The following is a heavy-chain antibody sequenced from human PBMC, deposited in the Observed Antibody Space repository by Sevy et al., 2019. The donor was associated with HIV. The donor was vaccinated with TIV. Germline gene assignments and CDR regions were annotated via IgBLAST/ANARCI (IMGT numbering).Heavy chain of an antibody. D-gene: IGHD3-10*01. CDR2: ISGSGGST. J-gene: IGHJ4*02. Sequence: GGSLRLSCAASGFTFSSYAMSWVRQAPGKGLEWVSAISGSGGSTDYADSVKGRFTISRDNSKNTRYLQMNSLRAEDTAVYYCAGDYFGSGNYYNPFGYWGQGTLVTVSS. V-gene: IGHV3-23*01. CDR1: GFTFSSYA. CDR3: AGDYFGSGNYYNPFGY.